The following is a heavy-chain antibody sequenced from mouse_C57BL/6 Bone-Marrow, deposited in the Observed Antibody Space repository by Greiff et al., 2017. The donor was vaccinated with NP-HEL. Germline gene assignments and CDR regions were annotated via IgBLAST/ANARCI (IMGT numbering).Heavy chain of an antibody. CDR3: ARPNWDAWFAY. J-gene: IGHJ3*01. CDR2: ISSGGSYT. D-gene: IGHD4-1*01. Sequence: EVQGVESGGDLVKPGGSLKLSCAASGFTFSSYGMSWVRQTPDKRLEWVATISSGGSYTYYPDSVKGRFTISRDNDKNNLYLQRSSLKAEDTARYYCARPNWDAWFAYWGQGTLVTVSA. CDR1: GFTFSSYG. V-gene: IGHV5-6*01.